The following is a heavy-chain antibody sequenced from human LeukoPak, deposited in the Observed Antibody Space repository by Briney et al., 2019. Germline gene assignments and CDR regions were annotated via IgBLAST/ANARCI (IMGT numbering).Heavy chain of an antibody. CDR1: GFTFSSYW. V-gene: IGHV3-74*01. J-gene: IGHJ3*02. CDR3: ASLFLCYGCSRSSDXXNI. Sequence: GGSLRLSCAASGFTFSSYWMHWVRQAPEKGLVWVSRINSDGSSTTYADSVKGRFTISRDNAKNTLYLQMSSLKAEDTAVYYCASLFLCYGCSRSSDXXNIXXXGTXVTVSS. D-gene: IGHD6-6*01. CDR2: INSDGSST.